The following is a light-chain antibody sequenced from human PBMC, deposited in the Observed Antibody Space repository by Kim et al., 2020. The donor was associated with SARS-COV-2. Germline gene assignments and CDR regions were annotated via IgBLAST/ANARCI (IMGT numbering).Light chain of an antibody. J-gene: IGLJ2*01. CDR2: EDD. V-gene: IGLV6-57*03. Sequence: GNKVPIPCTRTGGRIDVNNVQWYQQLPGGVPTTVIYEDDQRPSAVSDRLSGSIDNASNSASLTISGLRTEDEADYYCQSYNRSSVVFGGGTQLTVL. CDR1: GGRIDVNN. CDR3: QSYNRSSVV.